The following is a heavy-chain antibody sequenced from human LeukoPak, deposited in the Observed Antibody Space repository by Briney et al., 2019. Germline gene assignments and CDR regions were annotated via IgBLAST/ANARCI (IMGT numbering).Heavy chain of an antibody. V-gene: IGHV3-30*02. Sequence: QPGGSLRLSCAASGFTFSSYGMHWVRQAPGKGLEWVAFIRYDGSNKYYADSVKGRFTISRDSSKNTLYLQMNSLRAEDTAVYYCATPSDGGNDYYYMDVWGKGTTVTVSS. J-gene: IGHJ6*03. D-gene: IGHD4-23*01. CDR2: IRYDGSNK. CDR1: GFTFSSYG. CDR3: ATPSDGGNDYYYMDV.